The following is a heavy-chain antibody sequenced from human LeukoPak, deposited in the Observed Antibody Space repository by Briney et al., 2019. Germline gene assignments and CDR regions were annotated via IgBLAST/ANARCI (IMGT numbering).Heavy chain of an antibody. CDR1: GFTFSNYW. D-gene: IGHD3-10*01. V-gene: IGHV3-74*01. CDR3: ARDRKSGESSEIDF. J-gene: IGHJ4*02. Sequence: PGGSLRLSCAASGFTFSNYWVHWVRQAPGKGLVLVSRINRDGSTTNYADSVKGRFTVSRDNAENTLNLQMNSLRAEDTAVYYCARDRKSGESSEIDFWGQGTLVTVSS. CDR2: INRDGSTT.